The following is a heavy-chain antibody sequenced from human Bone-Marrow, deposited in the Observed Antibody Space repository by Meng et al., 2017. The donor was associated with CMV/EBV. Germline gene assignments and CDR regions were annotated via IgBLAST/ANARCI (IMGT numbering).Heavy chain of an antibody. CDR1: GFTFSSYS. CDR3: ARNCSSTSCYMGYYYYYGMDV. D-gene: IGHD2-2*01. V-gene: IGHV3-48*04. J-gene: IGHJ6*02. CDR2: ISSSSSTI. Sequence: GESLKISCAASGFTFSSYSMNWVRQAPGKGLEWVSYISSSSSTIYYADSVKGRFTISRDNAKNSLYLQMNSLRAEDTAVYYCARNCSSTSCYMGYYYYYGMDVWGQGTTVTVSS.